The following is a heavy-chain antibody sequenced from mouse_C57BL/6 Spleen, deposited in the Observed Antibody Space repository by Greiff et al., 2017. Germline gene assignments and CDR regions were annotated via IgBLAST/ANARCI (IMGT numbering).Heavy chain of an antibody. CDR3: TNYYGSSSYYFDY. J-gene: IGHJ2*01. CDR2: IDPEDGDP. D-gene: IGHD1-1*01. Sequence: VQLKQSGAELVRPGASVKLSCTASGFNIKDYYMHWVKQRPEQGLEWIGRIDPEDGDPEYAPKFQGKATMTADTSSNTAYLQLSSLTSEDTAVYYCTNYYGSSSYYFDYWGQGTALTVSS. CDR1: GFNIKDYY. V-gene: IGHV14-1*01.